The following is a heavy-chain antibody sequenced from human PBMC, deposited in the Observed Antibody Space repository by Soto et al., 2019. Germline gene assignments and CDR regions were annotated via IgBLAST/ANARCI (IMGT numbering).Heavy chain of an antibody. V-gene: IGHV1-18*04. D-gene: IGHD5-18*01. CDR3: ARGDEGTAMTLGDYYGMDV. CDR1: GYTFTSYG. J-gene: IGHJ6*02. CDR2: ISDYNGNT. Sequence: ASVKVSCKASGYTFTSYGISWFRQAPGQGLEWMGWISDYNGNTNYAQKLQGRVTMTTDKSTSTAYMELRSLRSDDTAVYYCARGDEGTAMTLGDYYGMDVWGQGTKVTVSS.